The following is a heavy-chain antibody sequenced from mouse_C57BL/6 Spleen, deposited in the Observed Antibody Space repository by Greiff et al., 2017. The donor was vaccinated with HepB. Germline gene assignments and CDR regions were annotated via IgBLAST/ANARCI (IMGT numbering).Heavy chain of an antibody. D-gene: IGHD2-5*01. CDR3: ASPSPYYSNYHYAMDY. CDR1: GYAFSSSW. Sequence: VQLQQSGPELVKPGASVKISCKASGYAFSSSWMNWVKQRPGKGLEWIGRIYPGDGATNYTGKFKGKATLTADKSSSTAYMQLSSLTSEDSAVYFCASPSPYYSNYHYAMDYWGQGTSVTVSS. J-gene: IGHJ4*01. V-gene: IGHV1-82*01. CDR2: IYPGDGAT.